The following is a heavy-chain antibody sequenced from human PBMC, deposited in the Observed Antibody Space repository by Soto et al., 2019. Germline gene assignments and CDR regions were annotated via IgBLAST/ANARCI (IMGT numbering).Heavy chain of an antibody. J-gene: IGHJ4*02. CDR3: ARESEDLTSNFDY. V-gene: IGHV3-21*06. CDR1: GLTFTRYS. CDR2: ISSTTNYI. Sequence: GGSLRLSCAASGLTFTRYSMNWVRQALGKGLEWVSSISSTTNYIYYGDSVKGRFTIARDYAKNSLYLEMNSLKAEDTAVYFCARESEDLTSNFDYWGQGTRVTVSS.